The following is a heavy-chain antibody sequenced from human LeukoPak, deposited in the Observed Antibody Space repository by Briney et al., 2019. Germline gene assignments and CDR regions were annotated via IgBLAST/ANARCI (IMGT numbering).Heavy chain of an antibody. V-gene: IGHV1-69*13. Sequence: GASVKVSCKASGYTFTGYYMHWVRQAPGQGLEWMGGIIPIFGTANYAQKFQGRVTITADESTSTAYMELSSLRSEDTAVYYCARNLLHLGELSWYYFDYWGQGTLVTVSS. J-gene: IGHJ4*02. D-gene: IGHD3-16*02. CDR2: IIPIFGTA. CDR3: ARNLLHLGELSWYYFDY. CDR1: GYTFTGYY.